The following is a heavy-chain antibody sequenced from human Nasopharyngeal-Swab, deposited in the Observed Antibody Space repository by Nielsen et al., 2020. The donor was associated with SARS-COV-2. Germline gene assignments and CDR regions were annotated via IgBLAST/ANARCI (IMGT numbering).Heavy chain of an antibody. J-gene: IGHJ4*02. V-gene: IGHV3-30*04. D-gene: IGHD3-22*01. CDR3: AKDSQMYFYDSRGYGPPDY. CDR1: GFTFSNYA. CDR2: ISYDGSNE. Sequence: GESLKISCAASGFTFSNYAMHWVRQAPGKGLEWVALISYDGSNENYADSVKGRFTISRDNSKNTLYLQMNSLRADDTAVYYCAKDSQMYFYDSRGYGPPDYWGQGTLVTASS.